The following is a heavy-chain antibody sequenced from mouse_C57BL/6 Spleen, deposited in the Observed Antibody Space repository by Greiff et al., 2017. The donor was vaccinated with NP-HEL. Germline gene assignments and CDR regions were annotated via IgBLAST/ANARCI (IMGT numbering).Heavy chain of an antibody. D-gene: IGHD2-3*01. CDR1: GFTFSSYG. V-gene: IGHV5-6*01. J-gene: IGHJ3*01. CDR3: ARRDDGFAY. Sequence: EVKVVESGGDLVKPGGSLKLSCAASGFTFSSYGMSWVRQTPDKRLEWVATISSGGSYTYYPDSVKGRFTISRDNAKNTLYLQMSSLKSEDTAMYYCARRDDGFAYWGQGTLVTVSA. CDR2: ISSGGSYT.